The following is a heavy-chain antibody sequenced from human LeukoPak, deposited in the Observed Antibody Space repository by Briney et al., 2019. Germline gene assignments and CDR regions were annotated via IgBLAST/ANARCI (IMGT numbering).Heavy chain of an antibody. Sequence: GGSLRLSCAASGFTFSAFWMHWVRQAPGKGLVWVSRINSDGSSTTYADSVKGRFTISRDNSKNTLYLQMNSLRAEDTAVYYCAKDKGSPKYYDFWSGSLSHRGFDPWGQGTLVTVSS. V-gene: IGHV3-74*01. CDR2: INSDGSST. J-gene: IGHJ5*02. D-gene: IGHD3-3*01. CDR1: GFTFSAFW. CDR3: AKDKGSPKYYDFWSGSLSHRGFDP.